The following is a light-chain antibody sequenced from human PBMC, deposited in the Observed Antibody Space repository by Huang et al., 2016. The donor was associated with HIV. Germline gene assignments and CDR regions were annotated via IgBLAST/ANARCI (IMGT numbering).Light chain of an antibody. V-gene: IGKV1-16*01. CDR3: QQYYTYPYT. CDR2: RVS. CDR1: QGIKTY. Sequence: DIQMTQSPSSLSASVGDRVTITCRASQGIKTYVAWFQQKPGKAPKYLIHRVSYLRSGVPSRFRGSVSGRHFTLTINSLQPEDFAFYYCQQYYTYPYTFGQATKLEIK. J-gene: IGKJ2*01.